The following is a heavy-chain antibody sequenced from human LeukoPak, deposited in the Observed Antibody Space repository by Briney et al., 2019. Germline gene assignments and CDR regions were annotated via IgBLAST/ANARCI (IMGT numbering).Heavy chain of an antibody. D-gene: IGHD1-20*01. CDR1: GYTLTELS. CDR2: FDPEDGET. Sequence: ASVKVSCKVSGYTLTELSMHWVRQAPGKGLEWMGGFDPEDGETIYAQKFQGRVTMTEDTSTDTAYMELRSLRSEDTAVYYCATDNWNDAFDAFDIWGQGTMVTVSS. V-gene: IGHV1-24*01. J-gene: IGHJ3*02. CDR3: ATDNWNDAFDAFDI.